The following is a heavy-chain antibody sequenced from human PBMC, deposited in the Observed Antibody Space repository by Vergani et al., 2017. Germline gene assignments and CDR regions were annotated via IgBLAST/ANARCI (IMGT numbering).Heavy chain of an antibody. V-gene: IGHV3-23*01. D-gene: IGHD2-15*01. CDR1: GFTFSSYA. CDR3: AKPTAGCSGGSCPSDY. CDR2: ISGSGGST. J-gene: IGHJ4*02. Sequence: EVQLLESGGGLVQPGGSLRLSCAASGFTFSSYAMSWVRHAPGKGLEWVSAISGSGGSTYYADSVKGRFTISRDNSQNTLYLQMNSLRAEDTAVYYCAKPTAGCSGGSCPSDYWGQGTLVTVSS.